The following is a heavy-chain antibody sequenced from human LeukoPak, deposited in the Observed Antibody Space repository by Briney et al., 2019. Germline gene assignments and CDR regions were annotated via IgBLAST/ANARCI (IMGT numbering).Heavy chain of an antibody. J-gene: IGHJ6*02. CDR2: IAIAGDT. CDR3: ARRMRRITIFGVVTFYSYGMDV. V-gene: IGHV3-13*01. D-gene: IGHD3-3*01. CDR1: GFTFSRYD. Sequence: PGGSLRLSCAASGFTFSRYDMHWVRQVPGKGLEWVSGIAIAGDTYYAGSVKGRFTISRDNAKNSLYLQMNSLRAEDTAVYYCARRMRRITIFGVVTFYSYGMDVWGQGTTVTVSS.